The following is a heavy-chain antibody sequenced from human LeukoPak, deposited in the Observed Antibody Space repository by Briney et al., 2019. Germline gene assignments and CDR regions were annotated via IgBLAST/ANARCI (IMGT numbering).Heavy chain of an antibody. V-gene: IGHV1-2*02. CDR1: GYTFTSYD. CDR2: INPNSGGT. J-gene: IGHJ3*02. D-gene: IGHD3-9*01. CDR3: ARARYDILTGYYSDAFDI. Sequence: ASVKVSCKASGYTFTSYDINWVRQATGQGLEWMGWINPNSGGTNYAQKFQGRVTMTRDTSISTAYMELSRLRSDDTAVYYCARARYDILTGYYSDAFDIWGQGTMVTVSS.